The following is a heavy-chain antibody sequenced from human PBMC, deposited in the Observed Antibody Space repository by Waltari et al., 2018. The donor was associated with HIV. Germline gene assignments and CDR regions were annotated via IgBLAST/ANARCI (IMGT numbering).Heavy chain of an antibody. D-gene: IGHD6-13*01. CDR1: GYTFTSYY. CDR2: MNPDSGNT. Sequence: QVQLVQSGAEVKKPGASVKVSCKAFGYTFTSYYLNWVRKATGQGLEWMGWMNPDSGNTGYAKEFQGRVTMTRKTSITTAYMELSGLRSEDTAVYYCARRASSWYENRENYFYGMDVWGQGTTVTVSS. CDR3: ARRASSWYENRENYFYGMDV. J-gene: IGHJ6*02. V-gene: IGHV1-8*01.